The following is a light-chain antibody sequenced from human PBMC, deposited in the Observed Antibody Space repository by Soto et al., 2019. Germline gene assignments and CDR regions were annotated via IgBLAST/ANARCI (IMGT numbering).Light chain of an antibody. J-gene: IGLJ3*02. CDR2: EVN. Sequence: QPVLTQPPSASGSPGQSVTISCTGTSSDVGGYNYVSWYQQHPGKGPKLMIYEVNKRPSGVPDRFSGSKSGNTASLTVSGLQADDEADYYCSSYGGSGNWGVFGGGTKVTVL. CDR3: SSYGGSGNWGV. CDR1: SSDVGGYNY. V-gene: IGLV2-8*01.